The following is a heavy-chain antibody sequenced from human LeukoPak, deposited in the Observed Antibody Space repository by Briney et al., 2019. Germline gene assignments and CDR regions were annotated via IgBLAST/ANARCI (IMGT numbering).Heavy chain of an antibody. CDR3: ARGKRTTRKYYYYGMDV. J-gene: IGHJ6*02. CDR2: INHSGST. V-gene: IGHV4-34*01. D-gene: IGHD2/OR15-2a*01. CDR1: GGSFSGYY. Sequence: PSETLSLTCAVYGGSFSGYYWSWIRQPPGKGLEWIGEINHSGSTNYNPSLKSRVTISVDTSKNQFSLKLSSVTAADTAVYYCARGKRTTRKYYYYGMDVWGQGTTVTVSS.